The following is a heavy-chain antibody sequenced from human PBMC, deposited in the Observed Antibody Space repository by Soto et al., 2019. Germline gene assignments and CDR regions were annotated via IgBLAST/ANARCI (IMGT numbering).Heavy chain of an antibody. V-gene: IGHV3-74*01. D-gene: IGHD3-10*01. Sequence: EVQLVESGGGLVQPGGSLRLSCAASGFTFSSYWMHWVRQAPGKGLVWVSRINSDGSSTSYADSVKGRFTISRDNAKNTRYLQMNSLRAEDTAVYYCARGGLLWFGELSPAGDVWGQGTTVTVSS. CDR1: GFTFSSYW. J-gene: IGHJ6*02. CDR2: INSDGSST. CDR3: ARGGLLWFGELSPAGDV.